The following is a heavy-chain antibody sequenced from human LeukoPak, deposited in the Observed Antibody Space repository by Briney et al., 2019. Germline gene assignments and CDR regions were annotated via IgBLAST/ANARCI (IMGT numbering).Heavy chain of an antibody. CDR2: IYHSGST. V-gene: IGHV4-38-2*02. Sequence: PSETLSLTCTVSGYSISSGYYWGWIRQPPGKGLEWIGSIYHSGSTYYNPSLKSRVTISVDTSKNQFSLKLSSVTAADTAVYYCARSGYYYGSGGYWFDPWGQGTLVTVSS. CDR1: GYSISSGYY. J-gene: IGHJ5*02. D-gene: IGHD3-10*01. CDR3: ARSGYYYGSGGYWFDP.